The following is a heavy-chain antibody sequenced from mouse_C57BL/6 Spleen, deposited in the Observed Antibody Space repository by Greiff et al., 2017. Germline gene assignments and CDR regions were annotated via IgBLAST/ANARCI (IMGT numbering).Heavy chain of an antibody. Sequence: EVQLQQSGPELVKPGASVKISCKASGYTFTDYYMNWVKQSHGKSLEWIGDINPNNGGTSYNQKFKGKATLTVDKSSSTAYMELRSLTSEDSAVYYCARRYYGNYAYFDYWGQGTTLTVSS. CDR3: ARRYYGNYAYFDY. J-gene: IGHJ2*01. V-gene: IGHV1-26*01. D-gene: IGHD2-1*01. CDR2: INPNNGGT. CDR1: GYTFTDYY.